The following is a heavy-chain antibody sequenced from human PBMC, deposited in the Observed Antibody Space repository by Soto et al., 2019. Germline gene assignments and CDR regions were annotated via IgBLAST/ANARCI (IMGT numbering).Heavy chain of an antibody. J-gene: IGHJ6*02. V-gene: IGHV1-8*01. Sequence: ASVKVSCKASGYTFISYDLNWVRQATGQGLEWMGWMNPNSGNTGYAQKFQGRVTMTRDTSISTAYMELSSLTSEDTAVYYCASNWGCSGGSCYYYYGMDVWGQGTTVTVSS. D-gene: IGHD2-15*01. CDR2: MNPNSGNT. CDR3: ASNWGCSGGSCYYYYGMDV. CDR1: GYTFISYD.